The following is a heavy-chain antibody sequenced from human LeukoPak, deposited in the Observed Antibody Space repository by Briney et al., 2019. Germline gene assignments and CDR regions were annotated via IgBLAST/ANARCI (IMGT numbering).Heavy chain of an antibody. V-gene: IGHV4-39*07. CDR1: GGSISSSSYY. D-gene: IGHD3-22*01. J-gene: IGHJ5*02. CDR3: ARDNLSSGYYSWFDP. Sequence: SETLCLTCTVSGGSISSSSYYWGWVRPPPGKGREWVGCIYYSGRTYYNPSLKSRVTISVDTSKNQFSPKLSSVPAADTAVYCCARDNLSSGYYSWFDPWGQGTLVTVSS. CDR2: IYYSGRT.